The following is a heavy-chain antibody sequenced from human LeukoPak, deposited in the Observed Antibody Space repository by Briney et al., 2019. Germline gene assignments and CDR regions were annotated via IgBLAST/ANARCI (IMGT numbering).Heavy chain of an antibody. J-gene: IGHJ3*02. D-gene: IGHD2-2*01. Sequence: GGSLRLSCTVSGFTLSSYEMSWIRQAPGKGLEWVSSIDYDGGSGHYADSVKGRFTISRDNSKNTLYLQMNSLRAEDTAVYYCAKATSWTLGAFDIWGQGTMVTVSS. V-gene: IGHV3-23*01. CDR1: GFTLSSYE. CDR2: IDYDGGSG. CDR3: AKATSWTLGAFDI.